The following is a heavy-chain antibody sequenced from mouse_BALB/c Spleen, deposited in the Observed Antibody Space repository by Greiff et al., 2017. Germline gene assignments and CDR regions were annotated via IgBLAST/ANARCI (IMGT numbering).Heavy chain of an antibody. J-gene: IGHJ3*01. CDR3: ARSYYYGSGFAY. Sequence: EVKLVESGPGLVKPSQTVSLTCTVTGISITTGNYRWSWIRQFPGNKLEWIGYIYYSGTITYNPSLTSRTTITRDTSKNQFFLEMNSLTAEDTATYYCARSYYYGSGFAYWGQGTLVTVSA. CDR2: IYYSGTI. CDR1: GISITTGNYR. D-gene: IGHD1-1*01. V-gene: IGHV3-5*02.